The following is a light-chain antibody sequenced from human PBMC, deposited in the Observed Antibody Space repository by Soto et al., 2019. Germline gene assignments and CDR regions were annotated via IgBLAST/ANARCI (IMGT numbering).Light chain of an antibody. Sequence: IQLTQSPSSLSASVGDRVTITYRASQGIRNDLVWYQQRPGKAPKLLIFAASSLQSGVPSRFSGSGSGTDFTLTISSLQSEDSAVYYCHQYNNWWTFGQGTKVDIK. J-gene: IGKJ1*01. CDR2: AAS. V-gene: IGKV1-17*01. CDR3: HQYNNWWT. CDR1: QGIRND.